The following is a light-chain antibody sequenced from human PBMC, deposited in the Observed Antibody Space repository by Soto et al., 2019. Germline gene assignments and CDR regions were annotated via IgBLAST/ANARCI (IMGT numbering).Light chain of an antibody. CDR1: QSVSTN. Sequence: EIVMTQSPATLSVSPGEGATLSCRASQSVSTNLAWYQQKPGQAPRLLIDGASSRATGIPARFSGSGSGTEFTLTISSLQSEDFAVYFCHQFGNSPQTFGHGTKVEVK. V-gene: IGKV3D-15*01. CDR3: HQFGNSPQT. CDR2: GAS. J-gene: IGKJ1*01.